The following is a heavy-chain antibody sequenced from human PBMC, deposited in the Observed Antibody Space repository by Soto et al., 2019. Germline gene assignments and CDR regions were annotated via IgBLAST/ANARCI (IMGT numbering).Heavy chain of an antibody. V-gene: IGHV3-23*01. Sequence: EVQLLESGGGLVQPGGSLRLSCAASGFTFSNSGMNWVRQAPGKGLEWVSSISNSGGSTFYADSVKGRFTISRDNSKNTLYLQMNGLRADDTAAYYWAKATSNFDSWGQGTLVTVSS. CDR3: AKATSNFDS. J-gene: IGHJ4*02. D-gene: IGHD2-2*01. CDR1: GFTFSNSG. CDR2: ISNSGGST.